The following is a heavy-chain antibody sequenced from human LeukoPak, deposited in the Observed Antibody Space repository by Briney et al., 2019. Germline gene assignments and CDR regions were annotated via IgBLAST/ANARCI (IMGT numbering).Heavy chain of an antibody. CDR1: GGSISSSSYY. CDR2: IYYSGST. V-gene: IGHV4-39*01. CDR3: ARRIFGGSFDY. D-gene: IGHD3-3*02. J-gene: IGHJ4*02. Sequence: SETLSLTXTVSGGSISSSSYYWGWIRQPPGKGLEWIGSIYYSGSTYYNPSLKSRVTISVDTSKNQFSLKLSSVTAADTAVYYCARRIFGGSFDYWGQGTLVTVSS.